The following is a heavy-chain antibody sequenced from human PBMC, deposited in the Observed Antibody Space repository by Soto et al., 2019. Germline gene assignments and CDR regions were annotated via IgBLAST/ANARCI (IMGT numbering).Heavy chain of an antibody. CDR1: GGTFSSYA. V-gene: IGHV1-69*13. CDR2: IIPIFGTA. J-gene: IGHJ3*02. Sequence: SVKVSCKASGGTFSSYAISWVRQAPGQGLEWMGGIIPIFGTANYAQKFQGRVTITADESTSTAYMELSSLRSEDTAVYYCARKPMIGSGYYGQGHASDIWGQGTMVTVSS. D-gene: IGHD3-22*01. CDR3: ARKPMIGSGYYGQGHASDI.